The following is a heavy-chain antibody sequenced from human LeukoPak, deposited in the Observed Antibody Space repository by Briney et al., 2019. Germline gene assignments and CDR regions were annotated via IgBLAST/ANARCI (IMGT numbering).Heavy chain of an antibody. D-gene: IGHD6-19*01. CDR1: GCTFRGYA. CDR3: AKGPYSSVRVPEV. Sequence: GGSLRLSCAASGCTFRGYAMSWVRQPAGKGLEWVSGIAGDGSSTYYADSVKGQFTISRDNSKNTLDLQMNSRGVEGTAIYYWAKGPYSSVRVPEVWAQETLVTVST. J-gene: IGHJ4*02. CDR2: IAGDGSST. V-gene: IGHV3-23*01.